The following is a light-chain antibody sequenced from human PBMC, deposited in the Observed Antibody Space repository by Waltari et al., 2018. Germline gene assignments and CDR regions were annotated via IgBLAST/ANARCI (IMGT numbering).Light chain of an antibody. J-gene: IGKJ2*03. Sequence: EIVLTQSPGTLSLSPGEGATLSCRASQRVANNYVAWYRQKPGQAPSLLIYYASSRATGVPERISGSGSGTDFTLTLSRLEPEDFAVYFCQLYDSTHGFSFGQGTKLEIK. CDR3: QLYDSTHGFS. V-gene: IGKV3-20*01. CDR2: YAS. CDR1: QRVANNY.